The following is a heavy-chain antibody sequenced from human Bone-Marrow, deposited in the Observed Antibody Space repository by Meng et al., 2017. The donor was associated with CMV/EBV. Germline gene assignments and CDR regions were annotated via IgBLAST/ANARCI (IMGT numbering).Heavy chain of an antibody. V-gene: IGHV4-38-2*01. CDR1: GFTFSDYW. J-gene: IGHJ6*02. CDR3: ARLPSSAISPPDV. D-gene: IGHD3-3*01. CDR2: IYHSGST. Sequence: ESLKISCAASGFTFSDYWMSWVRQAPGKGLEWIGSIYHSGSTFYNPSLKSRVTISVDTSKNQFSLKLTSVTAPDTAVYYCARLPSSAISPPDVWGQGTTVTVSS.